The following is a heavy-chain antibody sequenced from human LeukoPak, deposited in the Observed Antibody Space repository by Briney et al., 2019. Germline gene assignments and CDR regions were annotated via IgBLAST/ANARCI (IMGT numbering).Heavy chain of an antibody. Sequence: GGSLRLSCAASEFTFSGYWMNWVRQAPGKGLEWVANIKEDGSEKYYVDSVKGRFTISRDNAKNSLYLQMNSLRAEDTAVYYCVRGGYYFDYWGQGTLVTVSS. J-gene: IGHJ4*02. CDR3: VRGGYYFDY. D-gene: IGHD6-13*01. CDR1: EFTFSGYW. CDR2: IKEDGSEK. V-gene: IGHV3-7*01.